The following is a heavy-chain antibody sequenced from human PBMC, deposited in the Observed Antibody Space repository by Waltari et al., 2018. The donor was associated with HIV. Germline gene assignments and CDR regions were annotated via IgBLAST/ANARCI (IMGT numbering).Heavy chain of an antibody. CDR2: ISGSGSTI. Sequence: EVQLVESGGGAVQPGGSLRLSGVASRFTFSIYEIIWVRQAPGKDLEWISYISGSGSTIYYSDSVKGRFTISRDNAKNSLYLRMNYLTAEDTAIYYCARDGHHGVTKRGNAFDLWGQGTMVTVSP. V-gene: IGHV3-48*03. CDR3: ARDGHHGVTKRGNAFDL. J-gene: IGHJ3*01. CDR1: RFTFSIYE. D-gene: IGHD2-21*02.